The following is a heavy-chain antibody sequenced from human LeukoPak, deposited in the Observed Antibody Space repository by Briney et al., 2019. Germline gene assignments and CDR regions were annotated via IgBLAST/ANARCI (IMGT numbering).Heavy chain of an antibody. D-gene: IGHD2-15*01. Sequence: ASVKVSCKASGYTFISYDINWVRQATGQRLEWLGWMNPKRGNTGYAQKFQGRVTMTRNTSISTAYMELSSLRSEDSAVYYCARNGGGYCSGGSCYGWFGPWGQGTPVTVSS. CDR3: ARNGGGYCSGGSCYGWFGP. CDR1: GYTFISYD. J-gene: IGHJ5*02. V-gene: IGHV1-8*01. CDR2: MNPKRGNT.